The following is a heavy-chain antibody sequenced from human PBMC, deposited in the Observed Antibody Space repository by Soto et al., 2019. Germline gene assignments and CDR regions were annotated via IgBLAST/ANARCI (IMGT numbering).Heavy chain of an antibody. CDR3: AKGDCGGDCFAFDI. D-gene: IGHD2-21*02. CDR2: ISYDGSNK. V-gene: IGHV3-30*18. CDR1: GFTFSSYG. J-gene: IGHJ3*02. Sequence: GGSLRLSCAASGFTFSSYGRHWVRQAPGKGLEWVAVISYDGSNKYYADSVKGRFTISRDNSKNTLYLQMNSLRAEDTAVYYCAKGDCGGDCFAFDIWGQGTMVTV.